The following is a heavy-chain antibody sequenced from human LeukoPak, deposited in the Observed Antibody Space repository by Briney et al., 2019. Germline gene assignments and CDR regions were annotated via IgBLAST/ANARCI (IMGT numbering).Heavy chain of an antibody. CDR3: ARNFVGSITSDFDS. D-gene: IGHD3-3*01. Sequence: PGGSLRLSCAASGFTFSSYWMHWVRQVPGKGLVWVSRIHGDGTITNYEDSAKGRFTISRDNARNTLYLQLNSLRAEDTAIYYCARNFVGSITSDFDSWGQGTQVTVSS. CDR2: IHGDGTIT. CDR1: GFTFSSYW. J-gene: IGHJ4*02. V-gene: IGHV3-74*01.